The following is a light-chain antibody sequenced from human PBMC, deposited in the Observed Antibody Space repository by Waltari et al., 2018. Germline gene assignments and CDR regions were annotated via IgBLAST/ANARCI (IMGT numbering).Light chain of an antibody. V-gene: IGLV7-43*01. CDR2: RTD. CDR3: LLMCGTAWV. Sequence: NWSQQKVGQAPPTLIYRTDKKGSWCAARFSGSLLGGKAALTVSGVQHEDEAECYCLLMCGTAWVFGGGTSLTVL. J-gene: IGLJ3*02.